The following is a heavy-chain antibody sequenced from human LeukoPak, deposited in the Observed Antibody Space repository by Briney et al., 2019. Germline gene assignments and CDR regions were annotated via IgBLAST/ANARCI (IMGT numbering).Heavy chain of an antibody. CDR2: ISYSSSI. D-gene: IGHD6-19*01. CDR1: GFAFSSYT. V-gene: IGHV3-21*01. CDR3: ARGAGIDY. J-gene: IGHJ4*02. Sequence: GGSLRLSCAASGFAFSSYTMNWVRQTPGKGLEWVSSISYSSSISYADSVKGRFTISRDTARNSLYLQMNSLRADDTAAYYCARGAGIDYWGQGTLVTVSP.